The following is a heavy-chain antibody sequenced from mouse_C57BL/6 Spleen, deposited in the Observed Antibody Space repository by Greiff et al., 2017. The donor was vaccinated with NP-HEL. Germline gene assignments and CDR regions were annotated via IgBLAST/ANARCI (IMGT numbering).Heavy chain of an antibody. CDR3: ARLTTVVATKAY. CDR1: GYTFTSYG. V-gene: IGHV1-81*01. CDR2: IYPRSGNT. Sequence: QVQLNQSGAELARPGASVKLSCKASGYTFTSYGISWVKQRTGQGLEWIGEIYPRSGNTYYNEKFKGKATLTADKSSSTAYMELRSLTSEDSAVYFCARLTTVVATKAYWGQGTLVTVSA. J-gene: IGHJ3*01. D-gene: IGHD1-1*01.